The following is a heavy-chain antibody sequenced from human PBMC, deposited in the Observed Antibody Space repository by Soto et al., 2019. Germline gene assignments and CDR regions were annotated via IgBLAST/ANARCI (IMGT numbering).Heavy chain of an antibody. CDR2: ISGSGGSI. CDR3: AKGGGDSLRYGMDV. D-gene: IGHD2-21*02. V-gene: IGHV3-23*01. Sequence: EVQLLDSGGGLVQPGGALRLSCSASGFIFSSSAMNWVRQAPGKGQEWVSAISGSGGSIYYADSVKGRFTISRDNSKTTLYLEMDSLRAEDTALYYCAKGGGDSLRYGMDVWGQGTTVTVSS. CDR1: GFIFSSSA. J-gene: IGHJ6*02.